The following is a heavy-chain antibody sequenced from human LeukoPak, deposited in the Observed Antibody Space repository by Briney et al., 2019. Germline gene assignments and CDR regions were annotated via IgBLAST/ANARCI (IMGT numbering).Heavy chain of an antibody. D-gene: IGHD4-23*01. CDR3: ARQDYGGNAFDI. J-gene: IGHJ3*02. CDR2: IYYSGST. CDR1: GDSISSYY. Sequence: PSETLSLTCTVSGDSISSYYWSWIRQPPGKGLEWIGYIYYSGSTNYNPSLKSRVTISVDTSKNQFSLKLSSVTAADTAVYYCARQDYGGNAFDIWGQGTMVTVSS. V-gene: IGHV4-59*08.